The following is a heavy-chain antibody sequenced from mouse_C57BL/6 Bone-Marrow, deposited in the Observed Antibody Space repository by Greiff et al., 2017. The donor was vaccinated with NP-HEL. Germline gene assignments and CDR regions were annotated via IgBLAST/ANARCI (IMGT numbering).Heavy chain of an antibody. V-gene: IGHV1-81*01. CDR3: ARCYYGSSSNAMDY. CDR2: IYPRSGNP. D-gene: IGHD1-1*01. CDR1: GYTFTSYG. J-gene: IGHJ4*01. Sequence: VKLMESGAELARPGASVKLSCKASGYTFTSYGISWVKQRTGQGLEWIGEIYPRSGNPYYNEKFKGKATLTADKSSSTAYMELRSLTSEDSAVYLCARCYYGSSSNAMDYWGQGTSVTVSS.